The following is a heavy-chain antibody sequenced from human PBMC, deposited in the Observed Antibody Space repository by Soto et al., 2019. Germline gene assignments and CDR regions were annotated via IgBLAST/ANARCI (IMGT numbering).Heavy chain of an antibody. CDR2: VYSGGTT. D-gene: IGHD3-10*01. V-gene: IGHV3-66*01. J-gene: IGHJ4*02. CDR1: GFTVSTYY. Sequence: EVQLVESGGGLVQPGGSLRLSCAASGFTVSTYYMNWVRQAPGEGLEWVSVVYSGGTTYYADSVRGRFTISRDNSKSTLFLQMNSLIAEDTALYYCARGRSASSDFDSWGQGALVTVSS. CDR3: ARGRSASSDFDS.